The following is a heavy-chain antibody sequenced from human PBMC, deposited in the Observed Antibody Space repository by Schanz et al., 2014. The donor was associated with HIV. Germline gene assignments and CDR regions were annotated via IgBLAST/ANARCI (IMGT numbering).Heavy chain of an antibody. CDR1: GYTFSSYD. Sequence: QVQLVQSGAEVKKPGSSVKVSCKASGYTFSSYDINWVRQATGQGLEWMGWMNPHSGNAGYAQKFQGRVTITADKSTSTAYMELSSLRSEDTAVYYCARGECDFWSGYCPHFHYFDLDVWGPGTSVTVSS. J-gene: IGHJ6*02. CDR2: MNPHSGNA. V-gene: IGHV1-8*01. CDR3: ARGECDFWSGYCPHFHYFDLDV. D-gene: IGHD3-3*01.